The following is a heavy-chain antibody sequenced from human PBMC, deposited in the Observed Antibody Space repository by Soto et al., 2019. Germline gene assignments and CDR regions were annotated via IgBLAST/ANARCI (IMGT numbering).Heavy chain of an antibody. V-gene: IGHV5-51*01. CDR2: IYPGDSDT. Sequence: PXXSLKISFKGSGYSFPSYWICWVLQMPGKGLEWMGIIYPGDSDTRYSPSFQGQVTISADKSISTAYLQWSSLKDSDTAMYYCARQKKGDWLGNHDYWGQGTLVTVSS. D-gene: IGHD3-9*01. CDR3: ARQKKGDWLGNHDY. CDR1: GYSFPSYW. J-gene: IGHJ4*02.